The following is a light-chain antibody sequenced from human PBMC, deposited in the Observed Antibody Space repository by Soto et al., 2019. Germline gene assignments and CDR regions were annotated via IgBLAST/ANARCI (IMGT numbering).Light chain of an antibody. CDR1: QSISAN. CDR3: QRYGTSPT. V-gene: IGKV3-20*01. J-gene: IGKJ1*01. CDR2: GAS. Sequence: EIVMLQSPATLSASPGARAILYCRASQSISANFAWYRQTPGQNPRLLVYGASNTATGIPDRLSVSGSGTDFTITVSRLEPEDAAVYDCQRYGTSPTFGQGNKGDI.